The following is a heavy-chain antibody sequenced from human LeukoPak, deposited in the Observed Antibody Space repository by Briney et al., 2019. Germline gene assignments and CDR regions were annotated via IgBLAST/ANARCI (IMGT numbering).Heavy chain of an antibody. Sequence: PGGSLRLSCAASGFSISNYGMHWVRQAPGKGLVWVSRINSDGSSTSYADSVKGRFTISRDNAKNTLYLQMNSLRAEDTAVYYCAREIDYRWSGALYGMDVWGQGTTVTVSS. CDR2: INSDGSST. D-gene: IGHD3-3*01. CDR3: AREIDYRWSGALYGMDV. V-gene: IGHV3-74*01. CDR1: GFSISNYG. J-gene: IGHJ6*02.